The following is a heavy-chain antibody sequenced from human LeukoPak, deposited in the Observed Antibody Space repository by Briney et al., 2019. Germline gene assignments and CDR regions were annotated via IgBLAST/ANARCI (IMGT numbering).Heavy chain of an antibody. CDR2: INPNSGGT. Sequence: GASVKVSCKASGYTFTGYYMHWVRQAPGQGLEWMGWINPNSGGTNYAQKFQGRVTMTRDTSISTAYMELSRLRSDDTAVYYCASSPGTMIVALDYRGQGTLVTVSS. V-gene: IGHV1-2*02. J-gene: IGHJ4*02. CDR3: ASSPGTMIVALDY. D-gene: IGHD3-22*01. CDR1: GYTFTGYY.